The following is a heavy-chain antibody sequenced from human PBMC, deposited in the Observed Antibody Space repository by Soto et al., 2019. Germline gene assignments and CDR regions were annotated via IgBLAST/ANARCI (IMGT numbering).Heavy chain of an antibody. CDR1: GASIISENW. J-gene: IGHJ4*02. D-gene: IGHD2-15*01. CDR2: IHHTGST. CDR3: AKSWYLRRFFAS. Sequence: QVQLQESGPGLVKPSGTLSLTCAVSGASIISENWWTWVRQSPGKGLEWIGEIHHTGSTTYNPSLDSRVTMSVYKSKNHFSLILSSVTSADTALYYCAKSWYLRRFFASWGQGTLVTVSS. V-gene: IGHV4-4*02.